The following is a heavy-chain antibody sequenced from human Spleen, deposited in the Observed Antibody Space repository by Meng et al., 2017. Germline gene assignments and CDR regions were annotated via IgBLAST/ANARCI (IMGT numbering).Heavy chain of an antibody. V-gene: IGHV1-69*04. CDR2: IIPILGIA. Sequence: SVKVSCKASGGTFSSYTISWVRQVPGQGLEWMGRIIPILGIANYAQKFQGRVTITADKSTSTAYMELSSLRSEDTAVYYCARDEFDEYYYYYGMDVWGQGTTVTVSS. CDR3: ARDEFDEYYYYYGMDV. J-gene: IGHJ6*02. D-gene: IGHD3-9*01. CDR1: GGTFSSYT.